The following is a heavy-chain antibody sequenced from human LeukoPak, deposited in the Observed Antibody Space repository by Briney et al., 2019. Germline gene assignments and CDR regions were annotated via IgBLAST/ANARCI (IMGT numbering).Heavy chain of an antibody. J-gene: IGHJ4*02. CDR3: ARDSVTTGFYFDY. Sequence: GGSLRLSCATSGFPFSRYTMNWVRQAPGKGLEWVAHIRDGGRTTLYADSVRGRFTISRDISKNMLYLQMNSLRPEDTAVYYCARDSVTTGFYFDYWGQGTLVTVSS. CDR2: IRDGGRTT. V-gene: IGHV3-48*01. D-gene: IGHD4-17*01. CDR1: GFPFSRYT.